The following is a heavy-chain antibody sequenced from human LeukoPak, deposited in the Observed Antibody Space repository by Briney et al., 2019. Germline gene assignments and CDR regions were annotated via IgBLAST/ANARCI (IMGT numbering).Heavy chain of an antibody. CDR1: GASIKGYY. CDR3: ARDRSGSYYTFDI. V-gene: IGHV4-59*01. D-gene: IGHD1-26*01. J-gene: IGHJ3*02. CDR2: VSHTGTT. Sequence: PSETLSLTCSVSGASIKGYYWSWIRHSPGKGLEWIGYVSHTGTTTNNPSLKSRVTITVDTSKSQFSLKMTSVTAADTAVYYCARDRSGSYYTFDIWGPGTMVTVSS.